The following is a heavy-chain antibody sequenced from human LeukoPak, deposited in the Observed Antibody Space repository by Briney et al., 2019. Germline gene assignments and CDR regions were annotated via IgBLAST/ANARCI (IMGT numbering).Heavy chain of an antibody. V-gene: IGHV3-7*01. D-gene: IGHD2-15*01. CDR2: IKKDGSER. J-gene: IGHJ4*02. CDR1: EFTFSSYW. CDR3: ARVGAQYCSGGSCYIDY. Sequence: GGSLRLSCAASEFTFSSYWMSWVRQAPGEGLEWVANIKKDGSERYYVDSVKGRFTISRDNAKNSLYLQMNSLRAEDTAVYYCARVGAQYCSGGSCYIDYWGQGTLVTVSS.